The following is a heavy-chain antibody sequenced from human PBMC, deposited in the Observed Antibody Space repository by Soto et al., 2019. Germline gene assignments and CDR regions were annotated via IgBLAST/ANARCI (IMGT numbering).Heavy chain of an antibody. V-gene: IGHV3-23*01. Sequence: GGSLRLSCAASGFTFSSYAMNWVRQAPGKGLEWVSVISGSGDSTYYADSVKGRFTISRDNAENSLYLQMNSLSAEDTAVYYCARVPGTTRYWDYWGQGVLVTVSS. D-gene: IGHD3-10*01. CDR2: ISGSGDST. J-gene: IGHJ4*02. CDR3: ARVPGTTRYWDY. CDR1: GFTFSSYA.